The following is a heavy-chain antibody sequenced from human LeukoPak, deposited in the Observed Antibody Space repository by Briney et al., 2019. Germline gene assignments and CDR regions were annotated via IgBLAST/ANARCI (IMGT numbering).Heavy chain of an antibody. CDR2: IYYSGST. J-gene: IGHJ3*02. V-gene: IGHV4-39*07. CDR3: ARTSDAFDI. Sequence: SETLSLTCTVSGGSISSRTYYWGWIRQPPGKGLEWIGSIYYSGSTYYNPSLKSRVTISVDTSKNQFSLKLSSVTAADTAVYYCARTSDAFDIWGQGTMVTVSS. CDR1: GGSISSRTYY.